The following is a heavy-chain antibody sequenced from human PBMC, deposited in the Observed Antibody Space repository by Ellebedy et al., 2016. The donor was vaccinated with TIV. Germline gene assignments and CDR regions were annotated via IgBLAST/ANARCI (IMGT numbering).Heavy chain of an antibody. Sequence: AASVKVSCKASGYTFTNYAVNWVRQATGQGLEWMGWMTPNSGNTGYAQKFQGRVTMTRDTSIDTAYMELSSLTSEDTALYYCARGRGATSEYYFDYWGQGTLVTVSS. J-gene: IGHJ4*02. V-gene: IGHV1-8*01. CDR3: ARGRGATSEYYFDY. D-gene: IGHD1-26*01. CDR1: GYTFTNYA. CDR2: MTPNSGNT.